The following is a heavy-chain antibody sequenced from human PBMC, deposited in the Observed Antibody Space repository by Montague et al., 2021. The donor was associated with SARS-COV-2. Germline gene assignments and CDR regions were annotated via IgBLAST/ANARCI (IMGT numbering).Heavy chain of an antibody. CDR1: GGSISSGGYY. D-gene: IGHD3-22*01. CDR2: IYYSGGT. Sequence: TLSLTCTVSGGSISSGGYYWSWIRQRPGKGLEWIAYIYYSGGTYYNPSLKSRVSISVDTSKNQFSLKLSSVTAADTAVYYCARARTRFSLIVVAIDTFDIWGQGTMVTVSS. CDR3: ARARTRFSLIVVAIDTFDI. J-gene: IGHJ3*02. V-gene: IGHV4-31*03.